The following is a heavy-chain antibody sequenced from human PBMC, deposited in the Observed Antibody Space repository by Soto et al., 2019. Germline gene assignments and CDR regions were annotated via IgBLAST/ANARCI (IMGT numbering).Heavy chain of an antibody. CDR1: GGSISTVNYW. V-gene: IGHV4-30-4*01. D-gene: IGHD3-3*01. Sequence: PSETLSLTCTVSGGSISTVNYWWSWIRQSPDMGLEWIGHIYNGGSTYNNPSLESRVTISVDTSKNQVSLKLSSVTAADTAVYICVSGYPWVGFDYRAQRTPVTVSS. CDR2: IYNGGST. J-gene: IGHJ4*02. CDR3: VSGYPWVGFDY.